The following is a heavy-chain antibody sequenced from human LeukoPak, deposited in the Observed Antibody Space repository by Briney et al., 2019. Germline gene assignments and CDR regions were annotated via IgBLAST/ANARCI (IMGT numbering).Heavy chain of an antibody. CDR3: AKGRSSWYVGNWFDP. CDR1: GFTFTSYN. V-gene: IGHV3-21*06. J-gene: IGHJ5*02. CDR2: ITSSSSYI. D-gene: IGHD6-13*01. Sequence: GGSLRLSCAASGFTFTSYNMNWVRQAPGKGLEWVSSITSSSSYIYYADSVKGRFTISRDNAKNSLYLQMDSLRVEDTAVYYCAKGRSSWYVGNWFDPWGQGTLVTVSS.